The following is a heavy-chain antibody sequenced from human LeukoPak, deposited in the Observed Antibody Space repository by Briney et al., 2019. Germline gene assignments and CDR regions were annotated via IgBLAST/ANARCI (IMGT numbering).Heavy chain of an antibody. CDR3: ARGQNREAAGYWACEL. CDR2: IYYLGSN. CDR1: GCSISSSY. J-gene: IGHJ2*01. Sequence: SGTLPLTCTVSGCSISSSYWDWIRQPPGKGLDWSGYIYYLGSNNYNPSLQSPVTISLDTPKNQISRKLSFVPAAGTAVYYCARGQNREAAGYWACELWGRGTLVSVPS. V-gene: IGHV4-59*12. D-gene: IGHD2-2*03.